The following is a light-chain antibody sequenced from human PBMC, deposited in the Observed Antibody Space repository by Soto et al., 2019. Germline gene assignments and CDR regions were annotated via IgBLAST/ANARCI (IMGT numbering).Light chain of an antibody. CDR2: DAS. CDR1: ESISNW. V-gene: IGKV1-33*01. CDR3: QQYENLPT. J-gene: IGKJ5*01. Sequence: DIQMTQSPSTLSASIGDRVTMTCRASESISNWLAWNQQKPGRAPKLLIYDASNLEAGVPSRFRGSGSGTDFTFTISRLQPEDIATYYCQQYENLPTFGQGTRLEIK.